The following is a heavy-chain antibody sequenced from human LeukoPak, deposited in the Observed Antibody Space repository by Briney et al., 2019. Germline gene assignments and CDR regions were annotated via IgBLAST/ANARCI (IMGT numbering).Heavy chain of an antibody. J-gene: IGHJ3*01. CDR3: VRDPAILTGLGDAFDL. V-gene: IGHV4-38-2*02. CDR1: GFTFSDYY. Sequence: AGGSLRLSCAASGFTFSDYYMSWIRQPPGKGLEWIGSIFRTGSTYYNPSLKSRVTLSVDTSKSQLSLRLTSVTAADAAVYYCVRDPAILTGLGDAFDLWGQGTMVTVSS. CDR2: IFRTGST. D-gene: IGHD3-9*01.